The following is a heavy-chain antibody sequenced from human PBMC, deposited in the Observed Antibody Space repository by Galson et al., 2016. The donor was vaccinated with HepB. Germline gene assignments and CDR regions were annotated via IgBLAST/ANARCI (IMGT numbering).Heavy chain of an antibody. Sequence: QSGAEVKKPGESLKIFCKASGYTFTTYWITWVRQVPGKGLEWVGRIDPSDYDTNYNPSFFGQVTISTDRSISTAYLQWSSLRAEDTAFYYCARPYTYYFGSGSYFDVLHYGMDVWGQGTAVTVSS. D-gene: IGHD3-10*01. V-gene: IGHV5-10-1*01. CDR1: GYTFTTYW. CDR2: IDPSDYDT. J-gene: IGHJ6*02. CDR3: ARPYTYYFGSGSYFDVLHYGMDV.